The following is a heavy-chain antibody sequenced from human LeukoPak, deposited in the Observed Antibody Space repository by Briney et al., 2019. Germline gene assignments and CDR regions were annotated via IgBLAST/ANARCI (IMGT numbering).Heavy chain of an antibody. Sequence: SETLSLTRTVSGGSISSYYRSWIRQPPGKGLEWIGYIYYSGSTNNNPSLKSRVTISVDTSNNQFSLKLRSMTAADTAVYYCASHYGSGFDYWGQGTLVTVSS. CDR2: IYYSGST. J-gene: IGHJ4*02. CDR3: ASHYGSGFDY. V-gene: IGHV4-59*12. D-gene: IGHD3-10*01. CDR1: GGSISSYY.